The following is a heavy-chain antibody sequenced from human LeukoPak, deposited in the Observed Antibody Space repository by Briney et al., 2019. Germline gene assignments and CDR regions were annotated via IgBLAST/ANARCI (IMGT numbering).Heavy chain of an antibody. CDR2: ISNSGGNT. J-gene: IGHJ4*02. CDR3: AKASNTLDY. CDR1: GFPFSASA. D-gene: IGHD2/OR15-2a*01. Sequence: PGGSLRLSCAAFGFPFSASAMSWVRQAPGKGLEWVSTISNSGGNTYYANSVRGRFTISRDNSKNTLFLQLNSLRAEDTAVYYCAKASNTLDYWGQGTLVTVPS. V-gene: IGHV3-23*01.